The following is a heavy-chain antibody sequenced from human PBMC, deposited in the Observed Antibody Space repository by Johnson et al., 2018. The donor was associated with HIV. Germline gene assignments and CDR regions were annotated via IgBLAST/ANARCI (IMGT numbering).Heavy chain of an antibody. J-gene: IGHJ3*02. V-gene: IGHV3-66*01. D-gene: IGHD5-24*01. Sequence: VQLLESGGGLVKPGGSLRLSCAASGFTVSSYYMSWVRQAPGKGLEWVSVLFSGGNTYYADSVKGRFTISRDNSKNTLYLQMNSLRAEDTAVYYCARACRDGYTCDAFDIWGQGTMVTVSS. CDR3: ARACRDGYTCDAFDI. CDR1: GFTVSSYY. CDR2: LFSGGNT.